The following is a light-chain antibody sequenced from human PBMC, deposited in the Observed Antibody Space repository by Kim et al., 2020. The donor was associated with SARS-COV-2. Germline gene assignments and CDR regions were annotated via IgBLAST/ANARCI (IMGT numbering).Light chain of an antibody. CDR3: AAWDDSLGGPHVV. J-gene: IGLJ2*01. CDR1: SSNIGSNY. CDR2: RNN. V-gene: IGLV1-47*01. Sequence: QSVLTQPPSASGTPGQRVAISCSGSSSNIGSNYVYWYQQLPGTAPKLLIYRNNQRPSGVPDRFSGSKSGTSASLAISGLRSEDEADYYCAAWDDSLGGPHVVFGGGTQLTVL.